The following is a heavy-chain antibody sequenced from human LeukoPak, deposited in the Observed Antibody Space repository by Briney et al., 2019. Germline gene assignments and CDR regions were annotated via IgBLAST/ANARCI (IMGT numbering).Heavy chain of an antibody. CDR1: GGSISSGDYY. Sequence: SETLSLTCTVSGGSISSGDYYWSWIRQPPGKGLEWIGYIYYSGSTYYNPSLKSRVTISVDTSKNQFSLKLSSVTAADTAVYYCARHVNCGGDCYSLDYWGQGTLVTVSS. CDR2: IYYSGST. CDR3: ARHVNCGGDCYSLDY. J-gene: IGHJ4*02. D-gene: IGHD2-21*02. V-gene: IGHV4-30-4*01.